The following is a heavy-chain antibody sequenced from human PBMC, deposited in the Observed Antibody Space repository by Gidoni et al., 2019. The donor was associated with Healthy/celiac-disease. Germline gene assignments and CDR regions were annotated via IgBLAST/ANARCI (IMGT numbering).Heavy chain of an antibody. V-gene: IGHV1-2*04. CDR1: GYTFTCYY. D-gene: IGHD6-6*01. J-gene: IGHJ3*02. Sequence: QLQLVQSGAEVKKPVASVKVSCQASGYTFTCYYMHWVRQAPGQGLEWMGWLNPNSGGTNYAQKFQGWVTMTRDTSISTAYMELSRLRSDDTAVYYCARGVKGGSSSGEGDAFDIWGQGTMVTVSS. CDR2: LNPNSGGT. CDR3: ARGVKGGSSSGEGDAFDI.